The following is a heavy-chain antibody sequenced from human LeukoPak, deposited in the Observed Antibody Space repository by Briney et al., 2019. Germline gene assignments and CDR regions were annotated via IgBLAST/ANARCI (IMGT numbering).Heavy chain of an antibody. Sequence: SVKVSCKASGGTFSSYAISWVGQAPGQGLEWMGGIIPIFGTANYAQKFQGRVTITADKSTSTAYMELSSLRSGDTAVYYCARGFPGNPLASGSYYNSYYYWGQGTLVTVSS. CDR1: GGTFSSYA. V-gene: IGHV1-69*06. CDR3: ARGFPGNPLASGSYYNSYYY. J-gene: IGHJ4*02. CDR2: IIPIFGTA. D-gene: IGHD3-10*01.